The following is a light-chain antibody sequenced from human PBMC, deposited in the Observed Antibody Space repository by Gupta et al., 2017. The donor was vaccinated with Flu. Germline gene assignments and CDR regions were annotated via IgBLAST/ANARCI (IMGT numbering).Light chain of an antibody. CDR2: GNN. V-gene: IGLV1-40*01. CDR1: NSSVGARYD. Sequence: QSVLTQPPSVSGAPGQRVTISCTGSNSSVGARYDVHWYQRLPGTAPKLLSFGNNNRPSGVPDRFSGSKSGTSASLAITGLQAEDEADYYCQYYDSSLSGLVFGGGTKLTVL. CDR3: QYYDSSLSGLV. J-gene: IGLJ2*01.